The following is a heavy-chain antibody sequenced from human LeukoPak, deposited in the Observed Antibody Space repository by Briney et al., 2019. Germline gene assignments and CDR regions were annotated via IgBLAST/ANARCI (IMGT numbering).Heavy chain of an antibody. V-gene: IGHV4-59*06. J-gene: IGHJ6*02. CDR1: GGSISSYY. CDR3: ARDQTARPGDPYYYGMDV. Sequence: PSETLSLTCTVSGGSISSYYWSWIRQHPGKGLEWIGYIYYSGSTYYNPSLKSRVTISVDTSKNQFSLKLSSVTAADTAVYYCARDQTARPGDPYYYGMDVWGQGTTVTVSS. D-gene: IGHD5-24*01. CDR2: IYYSGST.